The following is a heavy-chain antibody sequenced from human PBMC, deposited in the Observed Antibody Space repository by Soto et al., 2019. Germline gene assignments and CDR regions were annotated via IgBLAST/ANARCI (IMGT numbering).Heavy chain of an antibody. CDR2: INHSGST. CDR3: ARRRGIAGAGAKYYFDY. J-gene: IGHJ4*02. V-gene: IGHV4-34*01. CDR1: GGPFSGYD. Sequence: SETLSLTCAVYGGPFSGYDWSWIRQPPGKGREGIGEINHSGSTNYNPSLKSPVTISVDTSKKQFSLKLSSVTAADTAVYDCARRRGIAGAGAKYYFDYWGQGSLVTVSS. D-gene: IGHD6-13*01.